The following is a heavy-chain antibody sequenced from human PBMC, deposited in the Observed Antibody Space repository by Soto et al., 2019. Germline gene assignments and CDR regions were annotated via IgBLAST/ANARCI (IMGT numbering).Heavy chain of an antibody. Sequence: ASVKVSCKVSGYTLSELNLHWVRQAPGKGLEWLGGFDPAKDETLYAQKVQGRITVTEDTSTVTAYMELRSLRAEDTAVYYCAKDLIDYSNSYFDYWGQGTLVTVSS. CDR2: FDPAKDET. D-gene: IGHD4-4*01. CDR3: AKDLIDYSNSYFDY. J-gene: IGHJ4*02. V-gene: IGHV1-24*01. CDR1: GYTLSELN.